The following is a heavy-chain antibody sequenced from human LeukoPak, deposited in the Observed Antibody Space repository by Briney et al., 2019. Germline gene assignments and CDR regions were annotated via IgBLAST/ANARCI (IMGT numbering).Heavy chain of an antibody. V-gene: IGHV3-9*01. CDR1: GFTFDDYA. CDR3: ASPTIFGVVIYY. J-gene: IGHJ4*02. Sequence: PGRSLRLSCAASGFTFDDYAMHWVRQAPGKGLEWVSGITWNSDSIDYADSVKGRFTISRDNAKNSLYLQMNTLRAEDTAVYYCASPTIFGVVIYYWGQGTLVTVSS. CDR2: ITWNSDSI. D-gene: IGHD3-3*01.